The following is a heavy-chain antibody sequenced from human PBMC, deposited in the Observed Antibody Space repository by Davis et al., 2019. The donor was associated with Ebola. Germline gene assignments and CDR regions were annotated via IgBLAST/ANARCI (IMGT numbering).Heavy chain of an antibody. Sequence: SETLSLTCTVSGGSISSYYWSWIRQPPGKGLEWIGYIYYSGSTNYNPSLKSRVTISVDTSKNQFSLKLSSVTADDTAVYYCARVGKLDSFDYWGQGTLVTVSS. CDR2: IYYSGST. D-gene: IGHD1-1*01. CDR1: GGSISSYY. J-gene: IGHJ4*02. CDR3: ARVGKLDSFDY. V-gene: IGHV4-59*01.